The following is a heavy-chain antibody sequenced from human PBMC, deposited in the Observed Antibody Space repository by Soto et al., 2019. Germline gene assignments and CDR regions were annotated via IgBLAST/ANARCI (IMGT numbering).Heavy chain of an antibody. V-gene: IGHV5-51*01. CDR3: ARRVGYCSGGSCSIVCYYYYYMDV. CDR2: IYPGDSDT. J-gene: IGHJ6*03. CDR1: GYSFTSYW. D-gene: IGHD2-15*01. Sequence: GESLKISCKGSGYSFTSYWIGWVRQMPGKGLEWMGIIYPGDSDTRYSPSFQGQVTIPADKSISTAYLQWSSLKSSDTAMYYCARRVGYCSGGSCSIVCYYYYYMDVWGKGTTVTVSS.